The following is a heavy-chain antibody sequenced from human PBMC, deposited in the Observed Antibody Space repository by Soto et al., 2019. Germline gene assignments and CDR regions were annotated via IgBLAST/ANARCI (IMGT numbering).Heavy chain of an antibody. J-gene: IGHJ4*02. V-gene: IGHV4-31*03. Sequence: TLSLTCTVSGVSISSGGYYWSWIRQHPGKGLEWIGYIYYSGSTYYNPSLKSRVTISVDTSKNQFSLKLSSVTAADTAVYYCARATTDYGDYDYWGQGTLVTVSS. CDR1: GVSISSGGYY. CDR2: IYYSGST. CDR3: ARATTDYGDYDY. D-gene: IGHD4-17*01.